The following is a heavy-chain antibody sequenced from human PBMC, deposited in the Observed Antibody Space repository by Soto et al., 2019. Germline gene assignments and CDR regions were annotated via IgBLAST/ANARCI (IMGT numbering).Heavy chain of an antibody. V-gene: IGHV1-69*13. J-gene: IGHJ3*02. Sequence: SVKVSCKASGGTFSSYAISWVRQAPGQGLEWMGGIIPIFGTANYAQKFQGRVTITADESTSTAYMELSSLRSEDTAVYYCASLDSSGYYYPHDEFDIWGQGTMVTVSS. CDR2: IIPIFGTA. D-gene: IGHD3-22*01. CDR3: ASLDSSGYYYPHDEFDI. CDR1: GGTFSSYA.